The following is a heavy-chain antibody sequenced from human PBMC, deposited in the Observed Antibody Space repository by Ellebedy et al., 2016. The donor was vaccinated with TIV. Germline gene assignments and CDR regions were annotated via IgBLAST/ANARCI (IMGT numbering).Heavy chain of an antibody. D-gene: IGHD6-13*01. CDR1: GFTFSSYA. CDR2: ISGSGGIT. CDR3: AKDLQYSSSCLNY. Sequence: GESLKISCAASGFTFSSYAMSWVRQAPGKGLEWVSAISGSGGITYYADSVKGRFTISRGNSKNTLYLQMNSLRAEDTAVYYCAKDLQYSSSCLNYWGQGTLVTVSS. J-gene: IGHJ4*02. V-gene: IGHV3-23*01.